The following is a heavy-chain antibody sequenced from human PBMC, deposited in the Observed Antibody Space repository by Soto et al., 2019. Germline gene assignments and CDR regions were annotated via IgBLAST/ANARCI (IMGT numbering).Heavy chain of an antibody. J-gene: IGHJ5*02. CDR2: IYYSGST. D-gene: IGHD3-3*01. CDR1: GGSISSYY. CDR3: ARDAQDYDFWSGYPSLIRYNWFDP. Sequence: PSETLSLTCTVSGGSISSYYWSWIRQPPGKGLEWIGYIYYSGSTNYNPSLKSRVTISVDTSKNQFSLKLSSVTAADTAVYYCARDAQDYDFWSGYPSLIRYNWFDPWGQGTLVTVSS. V-gene: IGHV4-59*01.